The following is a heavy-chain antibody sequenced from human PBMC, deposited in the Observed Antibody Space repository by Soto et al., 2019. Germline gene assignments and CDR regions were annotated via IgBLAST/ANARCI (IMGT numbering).Heavy chain of an antibody. J-gene: IGHJ4*02. CDR1: GYTFTSYW. CDR2: IYPSDSDI. V-gene: IGHV5-51*01. D-gene: IGHD2-15*01. CDR3: VRSGTSSGRFSDY. Sequence: GESLKISCKGSGYTFTSYWIGWVRQMPGEGLEWMGVIYPSDSDIRYSPSFQGKVTISADKSITTAYLQWSSLKAADTAMYYCVRSGTSSGRFSDYWGQGTLVTVS.